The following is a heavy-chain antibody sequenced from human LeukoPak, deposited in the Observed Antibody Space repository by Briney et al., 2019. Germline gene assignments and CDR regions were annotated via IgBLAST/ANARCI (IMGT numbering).Heavy chain of an antibody. CDR1: GGYISSSSYY. CDR3: ARLAHYYDSSGYFDY. D-gene: IGHD3-22*01. Sequence: SEPLSLTCTVSGGYISSSSYYWGWIRQPPGKGLEWIGIIYNSGSTYYNPSLKSRVTISVDTSKNQFSLKLSSVTAADTAVYYCARLAHYYDSSGYFDYWGQGTLVTVS. J-gene: IGHJ4*02. CDR2: IYNSGST. V-gene: IGHV4-39*01.